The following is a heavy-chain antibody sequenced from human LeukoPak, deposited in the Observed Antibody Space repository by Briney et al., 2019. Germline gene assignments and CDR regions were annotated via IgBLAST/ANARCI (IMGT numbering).Heavy chain of an antibody. D-gene: IGHD3-22*01. CDR2: ISSSGGYI. V-gene: IGHV3-21*01. J-gene: IGHJ4*02. CDR3: ARGSGEWVFLPSDS. CDR1: GFSFSYYS. Sequence: PGGSLRLSCAASGFSFSYYSMSWVRQAPGKGLEWVSSISSSGGYIYYADSVTGRFTISRDNAKNSLYLQMNSLRAEDTAVYFCARGSGEWVFLPSDSWGQGTLVTVSS.